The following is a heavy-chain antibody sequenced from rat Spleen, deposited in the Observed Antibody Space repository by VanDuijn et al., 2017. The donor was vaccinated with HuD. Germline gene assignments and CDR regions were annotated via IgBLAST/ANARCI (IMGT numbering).Heavy chain of an antibody. CDR1: GYSITSSYR. V-gene: IGHV3-3*01. CDR2: INSAGST. J-gene: IGHJ2*01. CDR3: ARQPHLLQWSPFDY. Sequence: EVQLQESGPGLVKPSQSLSLTCSVTGYSITSSYRWNWIRKFPGNKLEWMGYINSAGSTNYNPSLRSRISITRDTSKNQFFLQVKSVITEDTATYYCARQPHLLQWSPFDYWGQGVMVTVSA. D-gene: IGHD1-1*01.